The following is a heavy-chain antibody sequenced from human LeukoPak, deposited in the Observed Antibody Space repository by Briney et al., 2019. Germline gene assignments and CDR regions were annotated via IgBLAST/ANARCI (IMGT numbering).Heavy chain of an antibody. CDR1: GGSISSSSDY. V-gene: IGHV4-39*07. J-gene: IGHJ4*02. CDR2: IYSSGST. D-gene: IGHD2-8*01. Sequence: SETLSLTCTVSGGSISSSSDYWGWIRQPPGKGLEWIGSIYSSGSTYYNPSLKSRVTISVDTSNNEFSLKLSSVTAADTAIYYCARGYCTNAVCSLGPTQAWGQGTLVTVSS. CDR3: ARGYCTNAVCSLGPTQA.